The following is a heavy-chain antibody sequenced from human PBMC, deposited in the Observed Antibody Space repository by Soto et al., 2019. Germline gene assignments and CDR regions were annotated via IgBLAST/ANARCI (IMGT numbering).Heavy chain of an antibody. CDR3: ARGIATGQLDP. Sequence: QVQLVQSGAEVKKPGASVKISCKASGYTFTRYPMNWVRQAPGQRLEWMGWINPDNGNTKSSQKFQERVISTRDTSASTAYMELSSLRSEDTAVYYCARGIATGQLDPWGQGTLVTVSS. CDR2: INPDNGNT. V-gene: IGHV1-3*01. CDR1: GYTFTRYP. J-gene: IGHJ5*02. D-gene: IGHD2-15*01.